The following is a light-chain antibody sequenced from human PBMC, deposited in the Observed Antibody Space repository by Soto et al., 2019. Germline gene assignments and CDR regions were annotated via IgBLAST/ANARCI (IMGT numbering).Light chain of an antibody. CDR1: QDITNY. J-gene: IGKJ3*01. Sequence: DIQMTQSPSSLSASVGDRVTITCQASQDITNYLNWYQQKPVKAPKVLIYDASNLKTGVPSRFSGSGSGTNFTFTISSLQPEDIATYYCQQYDNFPFTFGPGTKVDIK. CDR2: DAS. CDR3: QQYDNFPFT. V-gene: IGKV1-33*01.